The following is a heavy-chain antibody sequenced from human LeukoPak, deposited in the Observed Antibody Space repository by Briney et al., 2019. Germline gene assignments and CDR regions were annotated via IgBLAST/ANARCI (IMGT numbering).Heavy chain of an antibody. J-gene: IGHJ4*02. CDR3: ARRRDGYNYVGTDY. V-gene: IGHV5-51*01. CDR2: IYPGDSDT. Sequence: PGESLKISCKGSVYNFTNYWIGWVRQMLVKGLEWMGIIYPGDSDTTYSPSFQGQVTISADKSISTAYLQWSSLKASDTAMYYCARRRDGYNYVGTDYWGQGTLVTVSS. CDR1: VYNFTNYW. D-gene: IGHD5-24*01.